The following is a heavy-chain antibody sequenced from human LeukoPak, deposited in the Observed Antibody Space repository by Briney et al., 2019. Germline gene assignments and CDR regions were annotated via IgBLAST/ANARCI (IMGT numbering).Heavy chain of an antibody. D-gene: IGHD2-15*01. Sequence: GASVKVSCKASGYTFTSYAMNWVRQAPGQGLEWMGWINTHTGNPTYAQGFTGRFVFSLATSVSTAYLQISSLKAEDTAVYYCARGRVVAATRYFDYWGQGTLVTVSS. CDR1: GYTFTSYA. J-gene: IGHJ4*02. CDR3: ARGRVVAATRYFDY. CDR2: INTHTGNP. V-gene: IGHV7-4-1*02.